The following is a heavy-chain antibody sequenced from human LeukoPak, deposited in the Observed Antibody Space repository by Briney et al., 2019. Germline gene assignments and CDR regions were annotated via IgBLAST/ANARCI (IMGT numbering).Heavy chain of an antibody. CDR3: ARHESLWFGEPTYSFDY. Sequence: SETLSLTCAVYGGSFSGYYWSWIRQPSGKGRGWSGEINHRGSTNYNPSLKSRVTISVDTSKNEFSLKLSSVTAADPAVYYCARHESLWFGEPTYSFDYWGQGTLVTVSS. D-gene: IGHD3-10*01. CDR2: INHRGST. J-gene: IGHJ4*02. V-gene: IGHV4-34*01. CDR1: GGSFSGYY.